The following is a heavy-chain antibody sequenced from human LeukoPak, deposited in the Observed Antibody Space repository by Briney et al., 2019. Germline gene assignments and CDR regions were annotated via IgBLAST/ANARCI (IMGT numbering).Heavy chain of an antibody. CDR2: ISAYNGNT. V-gene: IGHV1-18*01. D-gene: IGHD3-16*02. CDR1: GYTFTSYG. J-gene: IGHJ4*02. Sequence: ASVKVSCKASGYTFTSYGISWVRQAPGQGLEWMGWISAYNGNTSYAQKLQGRVTMTTDTSTSTAYMELRSLRSDDTAVYYCARDRVTYDYVWGSYRFGYFDYWGQGTLVTVSS. CDR3: ARDRVTYDYVWGSYRFGYFDY.